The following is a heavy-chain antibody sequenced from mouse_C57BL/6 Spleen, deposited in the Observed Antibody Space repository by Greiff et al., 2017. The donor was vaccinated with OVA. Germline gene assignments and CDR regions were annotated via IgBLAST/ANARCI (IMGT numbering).Heavy chain of an antibody. CDR3: TRDPDYYGSSYAMDY. CDR1: GFTFSSYA. D-gene: IGHD1-1*01. J-gene: IGHJ4*01. Sequence: DVQLVESGEGLVKPGGSLKLSCAASGFTFSSYAMSWVRQTPEKRLEWVAYISSGGDYIYYADTVKGRFTISRDNARNTLYLQMSSLKSEDTAMYYCTRDPDYYGSSYAMDYWGQGTSVTVSS. V-gene: IGHV5-9-1*02. CDR2: ISSGGDYI.